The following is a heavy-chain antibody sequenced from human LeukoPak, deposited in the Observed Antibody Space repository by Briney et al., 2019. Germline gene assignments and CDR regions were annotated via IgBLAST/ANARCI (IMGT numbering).Heavy chain of an antibody. CDR3: AREARSGSYAFDI. V-gene: IGHV4-59*12. CDR2: IYYSGST. CDR1: GGSISSYY. D-gene: IGHD3-10*01. J-gene: IGHJ3*02. Sequence: SETLSLTCTVSGGSISSYYWSWIRQPPGKGLEWIGYIYYSGSTNYNPSLKSRVTMSADTSKNQLSLKLNSMTAADTAVYYCAREARSGSYAFDIWGQGTMVTVSS.